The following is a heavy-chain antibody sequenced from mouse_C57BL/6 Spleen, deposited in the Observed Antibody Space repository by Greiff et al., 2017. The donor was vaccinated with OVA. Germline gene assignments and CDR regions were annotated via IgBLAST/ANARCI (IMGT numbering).Heavy chain of an antibody. Sequence: VQLQQSGPELVKPGASVKISCKASGYTFTDYYMNWVKQSHGKSLEWIGDINPNNGGTSYNQKFKGKATLTVDKSSSTAYMELRSLTSEDSAVYYCARYGNYDWYFDVWGTGTTVTVSS. CDR3: ARYGNYDWYFDV. D-gene: IGHD2-1*01. J-gene: IGHJ1*03. CDR1: GYTFTDYY. CDR2: INPNNGGT. V-gene: IGHV1-26*01.